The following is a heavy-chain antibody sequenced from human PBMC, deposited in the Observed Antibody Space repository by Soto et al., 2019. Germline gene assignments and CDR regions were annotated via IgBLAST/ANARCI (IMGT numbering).Heavy chain of an antibody. CDR1: GGSLSNYG. J-gene: IGHJ6*02. CDR3: ARGDATKIVVTTYDGMDV. D-gene: IGHD4-17*01. Sequence: QVQLVQSGAEVKKPGSSVTVSCKASGGSLSNYGISWVRQAPGHGLEWMGGIIPVFGTANYAQKFQGRVTITADESTSIVYMDVTRLRSEDTAVYYCARGDATKIVVTTYDGMDVWGQGTTVTVSS. V-gene: IGHV1-69*12. CDR2: IIPVFGTA.